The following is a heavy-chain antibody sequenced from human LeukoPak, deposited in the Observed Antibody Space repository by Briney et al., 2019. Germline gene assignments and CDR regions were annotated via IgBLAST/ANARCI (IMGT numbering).Heavy chain of an antibody. CDR1: GFTFSNYW. CDR3: AKGREVWGSYHY. J-gene: IGHJ4*02. Sequence: PGGSLRLSCEGSGFTFSNYWMGWVRQAPGKGLQWVANIKTDGSEKYYVDSVKGRFTISRDNAKNSLYLQMNSLRAEDTAVYYCAKGREVWGSYHYWGQGTLVTVSS. V-gene: IGHV3-7*01. CDR2: IKTDGSEK. D-gene: IGHD3-16*02.